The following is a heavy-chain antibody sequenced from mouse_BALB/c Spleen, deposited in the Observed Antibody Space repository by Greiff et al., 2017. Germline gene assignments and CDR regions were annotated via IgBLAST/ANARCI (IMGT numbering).Heavy chain of an antibody. D-gene: IGHD2-10*02. J-gene: IGHJ4*01. CDR1: GFTFSSYA. CDR2: ISSGGSYT. V-gene: IGHV5-9-4*01. CDR3: ARRTYGNYEDYAMDY. Sequence: EVMLVESGGGLVKPGGSLKLSCAASGFTFSSYAMSWVRQSPEKRLEWVAEISSGGSYTYYPDTVTGRFTISRDNAKNTLYLEMSSLRSEDTAMYYCARRTYGNYEDYAMDYWGQGTSVTVSS.